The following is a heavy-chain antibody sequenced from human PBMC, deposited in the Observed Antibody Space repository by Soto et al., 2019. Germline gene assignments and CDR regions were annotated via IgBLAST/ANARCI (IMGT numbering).Heavy chain of an antibody. Sequence: QVQLVESGGGVVQPGGSLRLSCEASGFSIRRHGLYWVRQAPGKGPEWVALISYDGTSAFYADSVKGRFTISRDNSKNTLYLQMSNLRADDTAVYLCARGGNTATTHYYHMDVWGKGTTVTVSS. V-gene: IGHV3-33*05. J-gene: IGHJ6*03. CDR3: ARGGNTATTHYYHMDV. CDR1: GFSIRRHG. D-gene: IGHD4-17*01. CDR2: ISYDGTSA.